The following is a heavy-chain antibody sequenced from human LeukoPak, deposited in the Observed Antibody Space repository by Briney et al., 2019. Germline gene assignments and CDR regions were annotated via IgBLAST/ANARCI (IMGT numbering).Heavy chain of an antibody. CDR3: ARGTSGWPFYFDC. J-gene: IGHJ4*02. D-gene: IGHD6-25*01. CDR2: IYYSGTT. Sequence: SETLSLTCTVSGDSISSYYWSWIRQPPGKGLEWIGYIYYSGTTDYNPSLKSRVTISVDTSKNQFSLKLSPLTAADTAVYYCARGTSGWPFYFDCWGQGTLVTVSS. V-gene: IGHV4-59*01. CDR1: GDSISSYY.